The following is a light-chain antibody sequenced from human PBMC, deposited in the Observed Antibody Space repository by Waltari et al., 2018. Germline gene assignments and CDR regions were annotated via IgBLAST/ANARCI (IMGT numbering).Light chain of an antibody. CDR3: QVWDSSSNAV. Sequence: SFDLTQPLSVSVALGQTARLTCGGDNIGSRNVHWYQQKPGQAPVLVIYRDNNRPSGIPRRFSGCNAGNTAPLSISRAEAGDEADYFCQVWDSSSNAVFGGGTKLTVL. V-gene: IGLV3-9*01. CDR1: NIGSRN. J-gene: IGLJ2*01. CDR2: RDN.